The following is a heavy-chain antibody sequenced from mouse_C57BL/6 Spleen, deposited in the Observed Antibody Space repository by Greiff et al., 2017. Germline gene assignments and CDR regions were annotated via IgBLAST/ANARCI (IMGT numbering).Heavy chain of an antibody. V-gene: IGHV5-6*01. CDR3: ARLSLTGAYFDY. J-gene: IGHJ2*01. D-gene: IGHD4-1*01. CDR1: GFTFSSYG. Sequence: EVHLVESGGDLVKPGGSLKLSCAASGFTFSSYGMSWVRQTPDKRLEWVATISSGGSYTYYPDSVKGRFTISRDNAKNTLYLQMSSLKSEDTAMYYCARLSLTGAYFDYWGQGTTLTVSS. CDR2: ISSGGSYT.